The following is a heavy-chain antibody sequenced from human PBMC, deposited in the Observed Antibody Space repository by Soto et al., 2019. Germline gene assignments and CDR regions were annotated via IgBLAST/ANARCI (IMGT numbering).Heavy chain of an antibody. Sequence: SETLSLTCAVYGGSFSGYCWSWIRQPPGKGLEWIGEINHSGSTDYNPSLKSRVTISVDTSKNQFSLKLSSVTAADTAVYYCARGTGDYGDYEDYYYGMDVWGQGTTVTVSS. V-gene: IGHV4-34*01. CDR3: ARGTGDYGDYEDYYYGMDV. CDR1: GGSFSGYC. CDR2: INHSGST. J-gene: IGHJ6*02. D-gene: IGHD4-17*01.